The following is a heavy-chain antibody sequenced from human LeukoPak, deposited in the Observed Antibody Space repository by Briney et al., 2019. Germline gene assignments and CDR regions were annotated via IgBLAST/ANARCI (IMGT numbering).Heavy chain of an antibody. V-gene: IGHV1-24*01. CDR3: ATDRGSGSGWYYFDY. D-gene: IGHD6-19*01. CDR2: VDPEDGET. CDR1: GYTLTELS. J-gene: IGHJ4*02. Sequence: ASVKVSCKVSGYTLTELSMHWVRQAPGKGLEWIGGVDPEDGETIYAQKFQGRVTMTEATSTDTAYMELSSLRSEDTAVYYCATDRGSGSGWYYFDYWGQGTLVTVSS.